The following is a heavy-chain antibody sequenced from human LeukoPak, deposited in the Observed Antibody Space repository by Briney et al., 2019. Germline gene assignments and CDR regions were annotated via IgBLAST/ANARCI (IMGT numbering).Heavy chain of an antibody. CDR2: RYSGGST. CDR1: GFTVSSNY. CDR3: ATGSLKRGYSYGPHFDY. V-gene: IGHV3-53*01. Sequence: PGGSLRLSCAASGFTVSSNYMSWVRKAQGKGQERVSVRYSGGSTYYADSVKGRFTVSRDNSKNTLYLQMNNMRAEDTAVYYCATGSLKRGYSYGPHFDYWGQGTLVTVSS. D-gene: IGHD5-18*01. J-gene: IGHJ4*02.